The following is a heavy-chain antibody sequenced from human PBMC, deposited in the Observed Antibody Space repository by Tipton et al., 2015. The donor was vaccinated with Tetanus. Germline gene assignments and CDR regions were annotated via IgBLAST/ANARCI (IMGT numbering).Heavy chain of an antibody. CDR3: ARGVTDGYNRRFDY. CDR1: GGSFSGFY. V-gene: IGHV4-34*01. Sequence: LRLSCAVSGGSFSGFYWSWIRQPPGKGLEWIGEINHRGGTSYNPSLKSRVTISVDTSKNQFSLKLRSVTAADTAVYYCARGVTDGYNRRFDYWGQGTLVAVSS. J-gene: IGHJ4*02. CDR2: INHRGGT. D-gene: IGHD5-24*01.